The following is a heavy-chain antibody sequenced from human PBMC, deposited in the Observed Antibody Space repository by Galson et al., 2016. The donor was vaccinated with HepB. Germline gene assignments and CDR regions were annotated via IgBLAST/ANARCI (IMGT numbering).Heavy chain of an antibody. D-gene: IGHD4-17*01. V-gene: IGHV4-39*01. J-gene: IGHJ1*01. CDR3: AISDHNGDFHH. CDR2: IYYNGRT. Sequence: SETLSLTCTVSGGSSSSRTYYWNWIRQPPGKGLEWIGSIYYNGRTDYNPSLNNRVTTSVDRSKNQFSLRLSFVTAADTAVYYCAISDHNGDFHHWGQGTLATVSS. CDR1: GGSSSSRTYY.